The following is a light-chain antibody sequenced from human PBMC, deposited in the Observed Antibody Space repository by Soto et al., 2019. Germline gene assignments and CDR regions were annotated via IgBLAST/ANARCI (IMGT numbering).Light chain of an antibody. J-gene: IGKJ5*01. Sequence: EIVLTQSPGTLSLSPGERATLSCRASQSVSRSYLAWYQQKPGQAPRLLIYGASSRATGIPDRFSGSGSGTEFTLTISSLQSEDFAVYYCQQYDNWPPITFGQGTRLEIK. CDR3: QQYDNWPPIT. V-gene: IGKV3-20*01. CDR2: GAS. CDR1: QSVSRSY.